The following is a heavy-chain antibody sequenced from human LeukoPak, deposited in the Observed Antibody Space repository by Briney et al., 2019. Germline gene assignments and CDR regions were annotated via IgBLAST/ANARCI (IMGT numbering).Heavy chain of an antibody. J-gene: IGHJ2*01. CDR1: GGSISSYY. V-gene: IGHV4-59*08. CDR2: IYYSGST. Sequence: PSETLSLTCTVSGGSISSYYWSWIRQPPGKGLEWIGYIYYSGSTNYNPSLKSRVTISVDTSRNQFSLRLSSVTAADTAVYYCARPAVTGTSPDWYFDLWGRGTLVAVSS. CDR3: ARPAVTGTSPDWYFDL. D-gene: IGHD6-19*01.